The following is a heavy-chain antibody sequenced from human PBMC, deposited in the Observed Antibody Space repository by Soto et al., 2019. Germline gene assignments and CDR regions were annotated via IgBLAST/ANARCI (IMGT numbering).Heavy chain of an antibody. D-gene: IGHD5-12*01. CDR3: VKGLLSGMWYAAD. V-gene: IGHV3-23*01. Sequence: GDSLRVSCETSGVTFGNCVMTWVGQAPGKGLEWVSVITKSGDTDYADSVKGRFTISRDNSKSTVYLQMNSLRAEDTAVYYCVKGLLSGMWYAADWGQGTLFTVSS. CDR1: GVTFGNCV. J-gene: IGHJ4*02. CDR2: ITKSGDT.